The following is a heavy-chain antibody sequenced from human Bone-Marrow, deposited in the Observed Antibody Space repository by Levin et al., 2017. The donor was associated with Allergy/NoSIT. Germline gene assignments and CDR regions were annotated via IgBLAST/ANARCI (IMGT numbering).Heavy chain of an antibody. CDR2: ISDSSNSI. D-gene: IGHD3-3*02. V-gene: IGHV3-48*02. Sequence: GESLKISCAASGFTFRSYSMNWVRQAPGKGLEWISYISDSSNSIYYADSVKGRFTISSDNAKNSLYLQMNSLRDEDTAVYYCARQLVFWGQGTLVTVSS. J-gene: IGHJ4*02. CDR3: ARQLVF. CDR1: GFTFRSYS.